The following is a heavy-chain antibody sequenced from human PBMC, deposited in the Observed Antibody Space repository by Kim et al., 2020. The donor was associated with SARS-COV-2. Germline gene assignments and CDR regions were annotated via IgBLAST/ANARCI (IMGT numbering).Heavy chain of an antibody. CDR2: ISSSSNYM. J-gene: IGHJ6*02. V-gene: IGHV3-21*01. CDR3: ARGGYCTDDICSHRFLSSFGRGGGMDV. D-gene: IGHD2-8*01. CDR1: GFTFSSYS. Sequence: GGSLRLSCAASGFTFSSYSMNWVRQAPGKGLEWVSSISSSSNYMYYTDSVKGRFTISRDNAKNSLYLQMNSLRAEDTTVYYCARGGYCTDDICSHRFLSSFGRGGGMDVWGQGTTVTVSS.